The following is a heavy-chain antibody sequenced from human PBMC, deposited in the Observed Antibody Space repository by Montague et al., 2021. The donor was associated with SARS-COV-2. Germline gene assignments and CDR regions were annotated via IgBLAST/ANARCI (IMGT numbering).Heavy chain of an antibody. CDR2: TYYRSKWYN. Sequence: CAISGDSVSSNIATWNWIGQSPSRGLEWLGRTYYRSKWYNDYAESVKSRITIDPDTSKHQFSLHLNSVTPEDTAAYYCARIPVGSKYYFDFWGQGTLVTVSS. CDR1: GDSVSSNIAT. CDR3: ARIPVGSKYYFDF. V-gene: IGHV6-1*01. J-gene: IGHJ4*02. D-gene: IGHD2-2*01.